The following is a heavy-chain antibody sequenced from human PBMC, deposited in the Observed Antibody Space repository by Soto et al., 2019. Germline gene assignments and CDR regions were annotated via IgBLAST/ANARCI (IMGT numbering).Heavy chain of an antibody. CDR2: VSYSGNT. CDR1: DVSISSDYY. D-gene: IGHD3-22*01. J-gene: IGHJ1*01. Sequence: QLQLQESGPGLVKPSETLSLTCTFSDVSISSDYYWGWIRQPPGKGREWIGTVSYSGNTYYKTSLKSRVTISVDTSKSQFSLNLTSVTAADTAVYYCVRLSGSGYRTLGYWGQGILVTVSS. CDR3: VRLSGSGYRTLGY. V-gene: IGHV4-39*01.